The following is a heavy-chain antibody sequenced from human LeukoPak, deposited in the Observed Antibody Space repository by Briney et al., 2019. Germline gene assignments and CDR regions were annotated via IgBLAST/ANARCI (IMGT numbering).Heavy chain of an antibody. Sequence: ASVKVSCKASGYTFTGYYMHWVRQAPGQGLEWMGWINPNSGGTNYAQKFQGRVTMTRDTSISTAYMELSRLRSDDTAVYYCARDTGTTVTTYFDYWGQGTLVTVSS. D-gene: IGHD4-17*01. CDR3: ARDTGTTVTTYFDY. V-gene: IGHV1-2*02. J-gene: IGHJ4*02. CDR1: GYTFTGYY. CDR2: INPNSGGT.